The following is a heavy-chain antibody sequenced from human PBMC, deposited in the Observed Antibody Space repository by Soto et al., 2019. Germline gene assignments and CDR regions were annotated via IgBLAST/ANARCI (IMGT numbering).Heavy chain of an antibody. V-gene: IGHV1-46*01. CDR3: AREGGSAGY. J-gene: IGHJ4*02. CDR1: GYTFTSYY. D-gene: IGHD2-15*01. CDR2: INPSGGST. Sequence: QVQLVQSGAEVKKPGASVKVSCKASGYTFTSYYMHWVRQAPGQGLEWMGIINPSGGSTSYAQKFPGRVTMTRDTATSTVYMELSSLRAEETAVYYCAREGGSAGYWGQGTLVTVSS.